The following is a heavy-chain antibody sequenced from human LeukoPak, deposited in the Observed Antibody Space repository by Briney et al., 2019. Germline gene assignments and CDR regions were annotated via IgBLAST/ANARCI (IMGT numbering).Heavy chain of an antibody. CDR1: GFTFDDYA. V-gene: IGHV3-9*01. D-gene: IGHD6-6*01. CDR2: ISWNSGSI. Sequence: GRSLRLSCAASGFTFDDYAMHWVRQAPGKGLDWVSGISWNSGSIAYADSVRGRFTISRDNVKNSLFLELNSLRPEDTALYYCAKDSSSGGHYFDYWGQGTLLTVSS. J-gene: IGHJ4*02. CDR3: AKDSSSGGHYFDY.